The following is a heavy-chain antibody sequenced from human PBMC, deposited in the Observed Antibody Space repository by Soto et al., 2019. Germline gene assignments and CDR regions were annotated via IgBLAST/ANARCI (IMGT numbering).Heavy chain of an antibody. CDR2: ISYDGSNK. CDR1: GFTFSSYG. Sequence: LRLSCAASGFTFSSYGMHWVRQAPGKGLEWVAVISYDGSNKYYADSVKGRFTISRDNSKNTLYLQMNSLRAEDTAVYYCATLLLELPTSHDYWGQGTLVTVSS. V-gene: IGHV3-30*03. D-gene: IGHD1-7*01. J-gene: IGHJ4*02. CDR3: ATLLLELPTSHDY.